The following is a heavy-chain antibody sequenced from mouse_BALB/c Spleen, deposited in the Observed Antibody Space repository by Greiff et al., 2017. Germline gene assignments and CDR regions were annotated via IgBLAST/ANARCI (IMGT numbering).Heavy chain of an antibody. CDR2: SRNKANDYTT. J-gene: IGHJ3*01. D-gene: IGHD6-5*01. CDR1: GFTFSDFY. V-gene: IGHV7-1*02. CDR3: ARDAGPNWFAY. Sequence: EVKLMESGGGLVQPGGFLRLSCATSGFTFSDFYMEWVRQPPGKRLEWIAASRNKANDYTTEYSASVKGRFIVSRDTSQSILYLQMNALRAEDTVIYYCARDAGPNWFAYWGQGTLVTVSA.